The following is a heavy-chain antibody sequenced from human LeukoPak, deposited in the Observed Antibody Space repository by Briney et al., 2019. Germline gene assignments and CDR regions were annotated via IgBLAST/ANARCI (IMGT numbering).Heavy chain of an antibody. CDR3: ARDVIAVANSNWFDP. CDR1: GYTFTSYA. CDR2: INTNTGNP. J-gene: IGHJ5*02. D-gene: IGHD6-19*01. Sequence: ASVKVSCKASGYTFTSYAMNWVRQAPGQGLEWMGWINTNTGNPTYAQGFTGRFVFSLDTSVSTAYLQISSLKAEDTAVYYRARDVIAVANSNWFDPWGQGTLVTVSS. V-gene: IGHV7-4-1*02.